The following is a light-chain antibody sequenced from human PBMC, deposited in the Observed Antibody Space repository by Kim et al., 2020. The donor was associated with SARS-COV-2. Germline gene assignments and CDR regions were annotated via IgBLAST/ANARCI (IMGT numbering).Light chain of an antibody. Sequence: GKTAWITCGGPNIGIKNVHWFQQKPGQAPVLVISYDKDRPSGIPARFSGSNSGNTATLTIISVEAGDEAEYFCQVWDSTSDHPGYVFGTGTKVTVL. J-gene: IGLJ1*01. CDR2: YDK. CDR1: NIGIKN. V-gene: IGLV3-21*04. CDR3: QVWDSTSDHPGYV.